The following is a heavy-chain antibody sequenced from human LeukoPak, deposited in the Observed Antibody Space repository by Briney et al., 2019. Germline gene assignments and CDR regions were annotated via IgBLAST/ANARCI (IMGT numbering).Heavy chain of an antibody. CDR3: ATQQLVRSVLRFQH. V-gene: IGHV1-24*01. CDR1: GYTLTELS. D-gene: IGHD6-13*01. Sequence: GASVKVSCKVSGYTLTELSMHWVRQAPGKGLEWMGRFDPEDGETIYAQKFQGRVTMTEDTSTNTAYMELSSLRSEDTAVYYCATQQLVRSVLRFQHWGQGTLVTVSS. CDR2: FDPEDGET. J-gene: IGHJ1*01.